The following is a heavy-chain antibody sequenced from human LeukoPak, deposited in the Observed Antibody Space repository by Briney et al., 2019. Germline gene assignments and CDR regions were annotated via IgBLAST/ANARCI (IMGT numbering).Heavy chain of an antibody. V-gene: IGHV4-39*01. CDR3: ARHPDYGDPTYNWFDP. CDR1: GGSISSSSYY. CDR2: IYYSGST. Sequence: TSETLSLTCTVSGGSISSSSYYWGWIRQPPGKGLEWIGSIYYSGSTYYNPSLKSRVTISVDTSKNQFSLKLSSVTAADTAVYYCARHPDYGDPTYNWFDPWGQGTLVTVSS. D-gene: IGHD4-17*01. J-gene: IGHJ5*02.